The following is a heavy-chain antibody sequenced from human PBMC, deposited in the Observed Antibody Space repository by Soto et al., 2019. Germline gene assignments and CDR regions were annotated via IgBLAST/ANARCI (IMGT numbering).Heavy chain of an antibody. D-gene: IGHD2-21*01. CDR2: IIPLFGTP. CDR3: ARVSPSICGCGNCYRLDSYFDS. V-gene: IGHV1-69*01. CDR1: GVTFSTSG. Sequence: QVRLVQSGAEVKKPGSSLKVSCKTSGVTFSTSGISWVRQGPGQGLEWMGGIIPLFGTPKYARKFQGRVSITADDSATTTYLELSGLSSDDTAIYYCARVSPSICGCGNCYRLDSYFDSWGQGSQVVVSS. J-gene: IGHJ4*03.